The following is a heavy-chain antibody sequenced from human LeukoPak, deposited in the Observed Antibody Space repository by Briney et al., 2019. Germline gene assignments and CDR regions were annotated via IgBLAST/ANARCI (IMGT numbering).Heavy chain of an antibody. D-gene: IGHD3-22*01. CDR1: GGSFSGYY. Sequence: SETLSLTCAVYGGSFSGYYWSWIRQPPGKGLERSGEINHSGSTNYNPSLKSRVTISVDTSKNQFSLKLSSVTAADTAVYYCARVRVTMIVVVDDAFDIWGQGTMVTVSS. CDR2: INHSGST. J-gene: IGHJ3*02. V-gene: IGHV4-34*01. CDR3: ARVRVTMIVVVDDAFDI.